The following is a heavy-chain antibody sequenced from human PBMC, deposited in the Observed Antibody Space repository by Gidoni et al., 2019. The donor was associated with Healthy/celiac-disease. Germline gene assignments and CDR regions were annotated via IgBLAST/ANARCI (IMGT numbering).Heavy chain of an antibody. CDR3: ARVGLDTAMVYTGTYYYYYGMDV. V-gene: IGHV1-69*04. J-gene: IGHJ6*02. Sequence: QVQLVQSGAEVKKPGSSVKVSCKASGGTFSSYAISWVRQAPGQGLEWMGRIIPILGIANYAQKFQGRVTITADKSTSTAYMELSSLRSEDTAVYYCARVGLDTAMVYTGTYYYYYGMDVWGQGTTVTVSS. CDR2: IIPILGIA. CDR1: GGTFSSYA. D-gene: IGHD5-18*01.